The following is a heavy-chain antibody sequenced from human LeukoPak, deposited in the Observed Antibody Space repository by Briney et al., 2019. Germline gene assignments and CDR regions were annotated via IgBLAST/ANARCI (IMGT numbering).Heavy chain of an antibody. CDR2: INTNGDDT. J-gene: IGHJ5*02. CDR1: GFTFSTYA. CDR3: ARRDYFDP. D-gene: IGHD4-11*01. V-gene: IGHV3-64D*09. Sequence: GGSLRLSCSASGFTFSTYAMHWVRQAPGKGLEHVSTINTNGDDTYYADSVKGRFTISRDNSKRTLYLQMSSLRAEDTAVYYCARRDYFDPWGQGTLVTVSS.